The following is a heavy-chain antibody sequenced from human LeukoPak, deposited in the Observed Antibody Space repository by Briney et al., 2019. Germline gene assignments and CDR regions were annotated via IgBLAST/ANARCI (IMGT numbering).Heavy chain of an antibody. Sequence: SETLSLTCPVSGDSISRYYWSWIRQPPGKGLEWIGEINHSGSTNYNPSLKSRVTISVDTSKNQFSLKLSSVTAADTAVYYCARQKISLRPDHNWFDPWGQGTLVTVSS. J-gene: IGHJ5*02. CDR2: INHSGST. V-gene: IGHV4-34*01. CDR1: GDSISRYY. CDR3: ARQKISLRPDHNWFDP. D-gene: IGHD1-14*01.